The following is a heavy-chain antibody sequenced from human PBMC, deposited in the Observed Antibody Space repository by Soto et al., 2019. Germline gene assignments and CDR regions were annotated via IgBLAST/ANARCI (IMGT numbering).Heavy chain of an antibody. CDR2: ITPILGTA. D-gene: IGHD2-21*02. CDR3: ARDPYGVVAPAMV. J-gene: IGHJ4*02. Sequence: QVQLVQSGAEVKKPGSSVKVSCKASGGTFSSSTISWVRQAPGQGLEWMGRITPILGTANYAQKFQGRVTITADKSTRIAYMEVRSLRFEDTAVYYCARDPYGVVAPAMVWGQGSLVTVSS. CDR1: GGTFSSST. V-gene: IGHV1-69*08.